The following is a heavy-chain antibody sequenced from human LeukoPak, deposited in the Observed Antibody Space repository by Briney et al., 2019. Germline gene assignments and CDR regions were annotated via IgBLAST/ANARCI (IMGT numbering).Heavy chain of an antibody. Sequence: PSETVSLTCTGSGGSISSGSYYWSWIRQPAGKGLEWIGRIYTSGSTNYNPSLKSRVTISVDTSKNQFSLKLSSVTAADTAVYYCARVTIRESCDYWGQGTLVTVSS. CDR1: GGSISSGSYY. D-gene: IGHD4-11*01. J-gene: IGHJ4*02. CDR2: IYTSGST. CDR3: ARVTIRESCDY. V-gene: IGHV4-61*02.